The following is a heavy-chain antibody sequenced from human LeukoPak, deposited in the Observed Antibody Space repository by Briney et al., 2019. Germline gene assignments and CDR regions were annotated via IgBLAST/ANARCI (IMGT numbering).Heavy chain of an antibody. CDR2: IYTSGSA. CDR1: GGSISSYN. V-gene: IGHV4-4*07. J-gene: IGHJ4*02. D-gene: IGHD6-6*01. CDR3: ARAYSSSSGAVDY. Sequence: SETLSLTCTLSGGSISSYNWSWIRQPAGKGLEWIGRIYTSGSANYNPSLKSRVTMSVDTSKNQFSLKLSSVTAADTAVYYCARAYSSSSGAVDYWGQGTLVTVSS.